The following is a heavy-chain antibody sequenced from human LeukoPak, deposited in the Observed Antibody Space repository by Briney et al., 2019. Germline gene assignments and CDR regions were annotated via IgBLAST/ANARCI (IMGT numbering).Heavy chain of an antibody. CDR3: ARFRPDSNSGGFYYFDY. V-gene: IGHV5-51*01. CDR1: GYSFTSYW. J-gene: IGHJ4*02. D-gene: IGHD4-11*01. CDR2: IYPGDSDT. Sequence: GESLKISCKGSGYSFTSYWIGWVRQMPGKGLAWMGIIYPGDSDTRYSPSFQGQVTISADKSISTACLQWSSLKASDTAMYYCARFRPDSNSGGFYYFDYWGQGTLVTVSS.